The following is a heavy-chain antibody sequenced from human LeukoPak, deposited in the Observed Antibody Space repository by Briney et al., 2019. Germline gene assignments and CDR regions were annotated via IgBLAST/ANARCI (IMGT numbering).Heavy chain of an antibody. V-gene: IGHV3-11*04. CDR2: ISGSGADI. CDR3: ARGAGRDGGV. D-gene: IGHD5-24*01. Sequence: GGSLRLSCAASGFTFSGSYMSWLRQAPGKGLEWVSYISGSGADISYADSVKGRITISRDNAKNSLYLQMNSLRAEDTAVYYCARGAGRDGGVWGQGTLVTVSS. CDR1: GFTFSGSY. J-gene: IGHJ4*02.